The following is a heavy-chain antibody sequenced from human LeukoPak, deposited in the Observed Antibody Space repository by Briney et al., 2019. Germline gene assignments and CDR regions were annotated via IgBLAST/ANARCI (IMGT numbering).Heavy chain of an antibody. CDR1: GYTFTSYD. D-gene: IGHD6-19*01. CDR3: AKDVYSSGTGYFDY. V-gene: IGHV1-8*01. J-gene: IGHJ4*02. Sequence: GASVKVSCKASGYTFTSYDINWVRQATGQGLEWMGWMNPNSGNTGYAQKFQGRVTMTRNTSISTAYMELSSLRSEDTALYYCAKDVYSSGTGYFDYWGQGTLVTVSS. CDR2: MNPNSGNT.